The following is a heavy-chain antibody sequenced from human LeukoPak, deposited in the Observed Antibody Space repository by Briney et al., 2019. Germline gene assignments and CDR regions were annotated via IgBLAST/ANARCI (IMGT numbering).Heavy chain of an antibody. CDR3: AKSREGVPTRCLDS. Sequence: PGGSLRLSCAASGFTFSSFSMDWVRQAPGKGLEWVSSISGSSRYIYYADSVKGRFTISRDNAKNSLYLQMDSLRAEDTAVYYCAKSREGVPTRCLDSWGQGTLVTVSS. CDR1: GFTFSSFS. V-gene: IGHV3-21*01. J-gene: IGHJ4*02. CDR2: ISGSSRYI. D-gene: IGHD3-10*01.